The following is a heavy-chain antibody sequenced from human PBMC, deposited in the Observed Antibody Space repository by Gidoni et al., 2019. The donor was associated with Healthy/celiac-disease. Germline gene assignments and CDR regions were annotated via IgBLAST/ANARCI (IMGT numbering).Heavy chain of an antibody. V-gene: IGHV3-23*01. CDR3: AKRTRVGAEFDY. CDR1: GFTFSSYA. Sequence: EVQLLESGGGLVPPVGSLRLSCAASGFTFSSYAMSWVRQAPGTGVEWVSAISGSGGSTYYEDSVKGRFTISRDNSKNTLYLQMNSLRAEDTAVYYCAKRTRVGAEFDYWGQGTLVTVSS. J-gene: IGHJ4*02. CDR2: ISGSGGST. D-gene: IGHD1-26*01.